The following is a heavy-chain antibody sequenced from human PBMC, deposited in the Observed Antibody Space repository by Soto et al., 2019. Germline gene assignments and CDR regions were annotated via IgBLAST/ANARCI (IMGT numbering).Heavy chain of an antibody. D-gene: IGHD4-4*01. Sequence: GGSLRLSCAASGFTFTDYWTHWVRQAPGKGLVWVSRINSDGSRTSYADSVTGRFTSSSDNAKNTLYLQMNSLRVEDTALYYCARETYRGFYFDYWGQGTLVTVS. CDR1: GFTFTDYW. CDR3: ARETYRGFYFDY. V-gene: IGHV3-74*01. J-gene: IGHJ4*02. CDR2: INSDGSRT.